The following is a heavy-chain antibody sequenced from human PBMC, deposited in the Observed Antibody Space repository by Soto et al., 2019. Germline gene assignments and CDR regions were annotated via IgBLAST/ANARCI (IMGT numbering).Heavy chain of an antibody. CDR3: ARAPPPITGYALANHFDF. CDR2: IIPIFSTT. D-gene: IGHD2-2*01. V-gene: IGHV1-69*13. J-gene: IGHJ4*02. CDR1: GGTFSSYG. Sequence: SVKVSCKPSGGTFSSYGFNWVRQAPGQGLEWMGGIIPIFSTTHYAQKFQGRVTITADDSTTTAYMELSSLRSDDTAIYYCARAPPPITGYALANHFDFWGQGTRVTVSS.